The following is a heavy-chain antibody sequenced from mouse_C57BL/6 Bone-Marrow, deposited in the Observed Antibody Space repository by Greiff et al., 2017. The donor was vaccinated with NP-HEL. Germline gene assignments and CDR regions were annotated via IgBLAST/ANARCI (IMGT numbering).Heavy chain of an antibody. Sequence: QVQLKESGAELVRPGASVKMSCKASGYTFTSYNMHWVKQTPRQGLEWIGAIYPGNGDTSYNQKFKGKATLTVDKSSSTAYMQLSSLTSEDSAVYFCARYATTVVATRAMDYWGQGTSVTVSS. CDR3: ARYATTVVATRAMDY. CDR2: IYPGNGDT. V-gene: IGHV1-12*01. CDR1: GYTFTSYN. J-gene: IGHJ4*01. D-gene: IGHD1-1*01.